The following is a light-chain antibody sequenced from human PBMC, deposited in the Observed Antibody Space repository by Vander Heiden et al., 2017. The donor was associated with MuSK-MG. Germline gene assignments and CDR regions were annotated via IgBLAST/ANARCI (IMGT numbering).Light chain of an antibody. V-gene: IGKV3-20*01. CDR1: QSVSSNY. J-gene: IGKJ4*01. CDR3: QQDYSSPFT. CDR2: AAI. Sequence: EIVLTQSPGTLSLSPGKRATLSCRASQSVSSNYLAWYQQKPGQAPRLLINAAISRATGIPDRFSGSGSGTDFTLTISRLEPEDFAVYYCQQDYSSPFTFGGGTNVEIK.